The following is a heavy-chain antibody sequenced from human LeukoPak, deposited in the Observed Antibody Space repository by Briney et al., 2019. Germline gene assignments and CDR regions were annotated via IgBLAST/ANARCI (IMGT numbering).Heavy chain of an antibody. V-gene: IGHV4-34*01. Sequence: PSETLSLTCAVYGGSFSGYYWSWIRQPPGKGLEWTGEINHSGSTNYNPSLKSRVTISVDTSKNQFSLKLSSVTAADTAVYYCASGGYSSEWSGELPDYWGQGTLVTVSS. CDR2: INHSGST. J-gene: IGHJ4*02. D-gene: IGHD6-19*01. CDR1: GGSFSGYY. CDR3: ASGGYSSEWSGELPDY.